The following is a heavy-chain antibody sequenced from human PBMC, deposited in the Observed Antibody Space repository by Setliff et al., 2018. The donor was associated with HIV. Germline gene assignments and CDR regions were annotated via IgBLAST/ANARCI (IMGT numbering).Heavy chain of an antibody. CDR3: ARDLNSRHYYMDV. V-gene: IGHV3-21*01. CDR1: GFTFSSYS. CDR2: ISSSGSYI. J-gene: IGHJ6*03. Sequence: GGSLRLSCAASGFTFSSYSMNWVRQAPGKGLEWVSSISSSGSYIYYTDSVKGRFTISRDNAKNSLYLQMNSLRAEDTAVYYCARDLNSRHYYMDVWGKGTTVTVSS.